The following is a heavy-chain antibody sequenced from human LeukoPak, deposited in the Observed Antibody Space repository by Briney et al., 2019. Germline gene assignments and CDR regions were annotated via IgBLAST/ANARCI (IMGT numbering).Heavy chain of an antibody. CDR3: AKDVAYTFDC. Sequence: PGGSLRLSCVTSGFPLSTYGVHWVRQAPGSGLEWLAYIHYDGYTTNYADSVKGRFTISRENSKNTLYLQMNSLRTEDTAVYYCAKDVAYTFDCWGQGTLVTVSS. J-gene: IGHJ4*02. V-gene: IGHV3-30*02. D-gene: IGHD3-16*01. CDR1: GFPLSTYG. CDR2: IHYDGYTT.